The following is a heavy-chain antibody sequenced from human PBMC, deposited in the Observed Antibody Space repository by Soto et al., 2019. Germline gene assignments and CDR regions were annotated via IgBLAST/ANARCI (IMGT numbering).Heavy chain of an antibody. CDR3: YGSGSHGRPDY. J-gene: IGHJ4*02. CDR1: GFTFSSYG. Sequence: GGSLRLSCAASGFTFSSYGMHWVRQAPGKGLEWVAVISYDGSNKYYADSVKGRFTISRDNSKNTLYLQMNSLRAEDTAVYYCYGSGSHGRPDYWGQGTLVTVSS. D-gene: IGHD3-10*01. CDR2: ISYDGSNK. V-gene: IGHV3-30*03.